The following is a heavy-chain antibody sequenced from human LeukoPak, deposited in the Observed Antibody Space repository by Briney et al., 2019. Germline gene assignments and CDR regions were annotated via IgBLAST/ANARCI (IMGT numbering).Heavy chain of an antibody. Sequence: SETLSLTCTVSGGSISSYYWSWIRQPPGKGLEWIGYIYYSGSTNYNPSLKSRVTISVDTSKNQFSLKLSSVTAADTAVYYCARSPGYYDILTGYYNPGLHFDYWGQGTLVTVSS. J-gene: IGHJ4*02. D-gene: IGHD3-9*01. CDR1: GGSISSYY. CDR2: IYYSGST. CDR3: ARSPGYYDILTGYYNPGLHFDY. V-gene: IGHV4-59*01.